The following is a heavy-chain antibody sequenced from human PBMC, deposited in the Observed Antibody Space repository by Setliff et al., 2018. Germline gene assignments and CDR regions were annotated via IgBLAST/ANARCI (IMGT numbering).Heavy chain of an antibody. CDR1: DGTFTHYS. J-gene: IGHJ6*03. V-gene: IGHV4-34*01. CDR2: ITHTGTTGST. CDR3: ARMSGFQYRDV. Sequence: SAGPSLTSPPSDGTFTHYSWTWIRQSPAKGLEWIGEITHTGTTGSTKYNPSLKSRVTMSIDTSKNQFSLSMSSVTAADTAVYYCARMSGFQYRDVWGKGTTVTVSS. D-gene: IGHD3-3*01.